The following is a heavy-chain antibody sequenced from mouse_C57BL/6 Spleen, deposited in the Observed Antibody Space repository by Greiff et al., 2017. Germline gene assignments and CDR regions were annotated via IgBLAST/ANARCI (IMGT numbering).Heavy chain of an antibody. CDR1: GYAFSSYW. CDR3: ARGDTAVVATRCFFDY. J-gene: IGHJ2*01. CDR2: IYPGDGDT. Sequence: VQLQQSGAELVKPGASVKISCKASGYAFSSYWMNWVKQRPGKGLAWIGQIYPGDGDTNYNGKFKGKATLTADKSSSTAYMQLSSLTSEDSAVYFCARGDTAVVATRCFFDYWGQGTTLTVSS. V-gene: IGHV1-80*01. D-gene: IGHD1-1*01.